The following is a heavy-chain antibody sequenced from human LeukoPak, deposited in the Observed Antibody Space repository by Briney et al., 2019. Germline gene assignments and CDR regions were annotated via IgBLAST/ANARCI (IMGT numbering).Heavy chain of an antibody. CDR1: GFTFSTYG. V-gene: IGHV3-23*01. Sequence: GETLRLSCAASGFTFSTYGMTWVRQAPGKGLEWVSAISDSGHRTFYADSVKGRFTISRDNSKNTLYLQMNSLRAEDTAVYYCAKIGGNVVYWGQGTLVTVSS. D-gene: IGHD4-23*01. CDR3: AKIGGNVVY. J-gene: IGHJ4*02. CDR2: ISDSGHRT.